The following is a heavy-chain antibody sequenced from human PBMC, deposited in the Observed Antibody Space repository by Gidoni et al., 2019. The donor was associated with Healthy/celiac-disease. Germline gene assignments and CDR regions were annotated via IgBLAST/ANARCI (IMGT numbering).Heavy chain of an antibody. CDR1: GGSISSSSYY. J-gene: IGHJ4*02. CDR2: IYSSGRH. V-gene: IGHV4-39*01. CDR3: ARHDHGGVDY. Sequence: QLQLQESGPGLVKPSETLSLTCTVSGGSISSSSYYWVWIRQPPGNGLEWIGSIYSSGRHYYNPSLKSRVTISVDTSKNQFSLKLSSVTAADTAVYYCARHDHGGVDYWGQGTLVTVSS.